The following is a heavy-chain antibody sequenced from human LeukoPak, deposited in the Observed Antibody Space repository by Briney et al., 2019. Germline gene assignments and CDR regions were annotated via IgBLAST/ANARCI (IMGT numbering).Heavy chain of an antibody. CDR2: ISNSGSST. CDR1: GFTFTSYA. V-gene: IGHV3-23*01. D-gene: IGHD1-26*01. Sequence: GGSLRLSCAASGFTFTSYALSWALQAPGKGLVWVSFISNSGSSTYYAASVKGRFTISRDNSKNTLYLQMNSLRADDTAVYYCAKSYSGSRGAFDIWGQGTMVTVSS. J-gene: IGHJ3*02. CDR3: AKSYSGSRGAFDI.